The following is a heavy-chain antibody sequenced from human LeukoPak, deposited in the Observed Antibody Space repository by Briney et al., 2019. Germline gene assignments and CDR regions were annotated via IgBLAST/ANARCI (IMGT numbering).Heavy chain of an antibody. Sequence: GASVKVSCKASGYTFTSYDINWVRQATGQGLEWMGWMNPNSGNTGYAQKFQGRVTMTRNTSISTAYMELSSLRSEDTAVYYCARGPMRLVKTAEDYWGQGTLVTVSS. V-gene: IGHV1-8*01. CDR3: ARGPMRLVKTAEDY. J-gene: IGHJ4*02. CDR2: MNPNSGNT. D-gene: IGHD3-16*01. CDR1: GYTFTSYD.